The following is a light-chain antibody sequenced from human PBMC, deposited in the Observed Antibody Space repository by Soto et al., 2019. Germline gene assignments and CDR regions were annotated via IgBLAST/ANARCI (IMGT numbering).Light chain of an antibody. Sequence: QTVVTQPPSASGTPGQRVTISCSGSSSNIGTNTVNWYQQLPGTAPQLLIYSNNQRPSGVPDRFSGSKSGTSASLAIGGLQSEDEADYYCAAWDDSLNGPVFGGGTKVTVL. V-gene: IGLV1-44*01. CDR1: SSNIGTNT. CDR2: SNN. CDR3: AAWDDSLNGPV. J-gene: IGLJ2*01.